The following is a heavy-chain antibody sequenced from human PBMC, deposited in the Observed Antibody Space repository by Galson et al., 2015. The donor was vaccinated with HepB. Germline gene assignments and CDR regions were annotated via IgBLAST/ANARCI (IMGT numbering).Heavy chain of an antibody. D-gene: IGHD1-20*01. CDR3: ARRRLYNGNWNEGSFDL. J-gene: IGHJ5*02. V-gene: IGHV2-5*01. Sequence: PALVKPTQTLTLTCSFSGFSLTSRPLGVGWIRQAPGKALEWLAFIYWNDDKRYNPSLPSLKTRLFITKDTSKNHVVLTMTNMDPADTATFYCARRRLYNGNWNEGSFDLWGQGILVTVSS. CDR1: GFSLTSRPLG. CDR2: IYWNDDK.